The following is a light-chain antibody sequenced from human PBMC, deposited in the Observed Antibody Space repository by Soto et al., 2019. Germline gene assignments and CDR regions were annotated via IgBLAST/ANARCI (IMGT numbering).Light chain of an antibody. J-gene: IGKJ4*01. CDR1: QSVSSN. CDR2: GAS. Sequence: EIVMTQSPATLSVSPGERATLSCRASQSVSSNLAWYQQKPGQAPRLLIYGASTRATGIPARFSGSGSGTDFTLTISRLQPEHFALYYCHQYGNSPLTFGGGTKVDIK. CDR3: HQYGNSPLT. V-gene: IGKV3-15*01.